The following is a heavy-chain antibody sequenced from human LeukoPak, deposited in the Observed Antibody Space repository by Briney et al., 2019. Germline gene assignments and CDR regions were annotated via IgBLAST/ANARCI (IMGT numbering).Heavy chain of an antibody. CDR2: INSDGGTT. CDR1: GFTFSSYW. D-gene: IGHD3-10*01. Sequence: GGSLRLSCAASGFTFSSYWMHWVRQAPGKGLVWVSRINSDGGTTSYADSVKGRFTISRDNAKNTLYLQMNSLRAEDTAVYYCARGNYGSGSSSDYWGQGTLVTVSS. CDR3: ARGNYGSGSSSDY. J-gene: IGHJ4*02. V-gene: IGHV3-74*01.